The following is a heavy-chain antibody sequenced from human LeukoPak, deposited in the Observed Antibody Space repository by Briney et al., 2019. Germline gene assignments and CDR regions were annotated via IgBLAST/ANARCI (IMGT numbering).Heavy chain of an antibody. CDR2: ISYDGSNK. J-gene: IGHJ4*02. V-gene: IGHV3-30-3*01. Sequence: GGSLRLSCAASGFTFSSYAMHWVRQAPGKGLEWVAVISYDGSNKYYADSVKGRFTISRDNSKNTLFLQMNSLRAEDTAVYYCARHSSGRQFDYWGQGTLVTVSS. CDR1: GFTFSSYA. D-gene: IGHD6-19*01. CDR3: ARHSSGRQFDY.